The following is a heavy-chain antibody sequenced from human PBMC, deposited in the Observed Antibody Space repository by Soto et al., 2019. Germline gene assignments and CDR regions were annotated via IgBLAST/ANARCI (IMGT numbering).Heavy chain of an antibody. CDR3: ARDSCGGDCYSAGDY. V-gene: IGHV1-46*01. CDR1: GYTFTSYY. J-gene: IGHJ4*02. D-gene: IGHD2-21*02. Sequence: QVQLVQSGAEVKKPGASVKVSCKASGYTFTSYYMHWVRQAPGQGLEWMGIINPSGGSTSYAQKFQGRVTMTRDTSTSTVYMELSSLRSEDTAVYYCARDSCGGDCYSAGDYWGQGTLVTVSS. CDR2: INPSGGST.